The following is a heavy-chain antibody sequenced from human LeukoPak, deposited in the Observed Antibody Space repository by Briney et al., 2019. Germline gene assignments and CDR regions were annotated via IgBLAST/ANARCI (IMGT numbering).Heavy chain of an antibody. CDR3: ARGRKYDFWSGYPYNWFDP. CDR2: INHSGST. CDR1: GGSFSGYY. J-gene: IGHJ5*02. D-gene: IGHD3-3*01. Sequence: PSETLSLTCAVYGGSFSGYYWSWIRQPPGKGLEWIGEINHSGSTNYNPSLKSRVTISVDTSKNQFSLKLSSVTAADTAVYYCARGRKYDFWSGYPYNWFDPWGQGTLVTVSS. V-gene: IGHV4-34*01.